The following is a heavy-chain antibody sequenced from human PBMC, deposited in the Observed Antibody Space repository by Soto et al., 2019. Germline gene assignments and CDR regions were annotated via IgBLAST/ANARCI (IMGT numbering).Heavy chain of an antibody. CDR1: VLTFSSYW. V-gene: IGHV3-74*01. CDR3: ARDLRYCISTSCYPALYYFDY. J-gene: IGHJ4*02. D-gene: IGHD2-2*01. CDR2: INSDGSST. Sequence: GGSLRLSCAASVLTFSSYWMHWVRQAPGKGLVWVSRINSDGSSTSYADSVKGRFTISRDNAKNTLYLQMNSLRAEDTAVYYCARDLRYCISTSCYPALYYFDYWGQGTLVTVSS.